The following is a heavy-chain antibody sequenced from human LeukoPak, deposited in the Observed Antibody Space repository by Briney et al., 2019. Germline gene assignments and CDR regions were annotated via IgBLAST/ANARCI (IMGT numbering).Heavy chain of an antibody. CDR2: ICTDETTI. CDR3: ARDPRVTDYGSGSYNNVDFDY. J-gene: IGHJ4*02. CDR1: GFTFTNYC. D-gene: IGHD3-10*01. V-gene: IGHV3-74*01. Sequence: GGSLRLSCAASGFTFTNYCMHWVRQPPGKGLVWVSQICTDETTIRYADSVKGRFTISRDNAKNTLYLQMNSLRAEDTAVYYCARDPRVTDYGSGSYNNVDFDYWGQGTLVTVSS.